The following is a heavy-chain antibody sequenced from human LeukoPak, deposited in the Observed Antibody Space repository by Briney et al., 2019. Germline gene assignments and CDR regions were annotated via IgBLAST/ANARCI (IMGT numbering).Heavy chain of an antibody. V-gene: IGHV3-30*18. CDR2: ISYDGSNK. J-gene: IGHJ4*02. CDR1: GFTFSSYG. D-gene: IGHD4-23*01. Sequence: GGSLRLSCAASGFTFSSYGMHWVRQAPGKGLEWVAVISYDGSNKYYADSVKGRFTISRDNSKNTLYLQMNGLRAEDTAVYYCANRGGIRGQGTLVTVSS. CDR3: ANRGGI.